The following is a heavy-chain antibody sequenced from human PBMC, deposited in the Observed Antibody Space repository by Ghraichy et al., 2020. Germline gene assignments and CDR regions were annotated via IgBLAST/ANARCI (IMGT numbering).Heavy chain of an antibody. CDR1: GFTFDDYA. CDR3: ARAHPHYYDSSGGAVDI. D-gene: IGHD3-22*01. V-gene: IGHV3-20*01. J-gene: IGHJ3*02. Sequence: GGSLRLSCAASGFTFDDYAMSWVRQAPGKGLEWVSGINWNGGSTGYADSVKGRFTISRDNAKNSLYLQMNSLRAEDTALYHCARAHPHYYDSSGGAVDIWGKGTMVTVSS. CDR2: INWNGGST.